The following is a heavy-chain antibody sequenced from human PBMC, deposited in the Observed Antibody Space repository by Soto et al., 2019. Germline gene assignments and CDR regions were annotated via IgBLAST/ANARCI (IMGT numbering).Heavy chain of an antibody. V-gene: IGHV1-18*01. Sequence: ASVKVSCQAFGYTFTSYGISWVRQAPGQGLEWTGWISAYNGNTNYAQKLQGRVTMTTDTSTTTAYMELRSLRSDDTAVYYCSRGPHSYSSGFAFDIWGQGTMLTVSS. CDR3: SRGPHSYSSGFAFDI. CDR1: GYTFTSYG. J-gene: IGHJ3*02. CDR2: ISAYNGNT. D-gene: IGHD2-15*01.